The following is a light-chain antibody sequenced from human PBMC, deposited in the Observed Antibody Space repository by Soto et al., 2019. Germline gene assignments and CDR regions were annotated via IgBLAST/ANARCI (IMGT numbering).Light chain of an antibody. CDR1: QTISSW. CDR3: QQYNSYSWT. Sequence: DIQMTQSPSTLSGSVGDRVTLTCRASQTISSWLAWYQQKPGKAPKLLIYKASSLESGVPSRFSGSGVGTDFTLTISTLQPEDFGTYYCQQYNSYSWTFGQGTKVDIK. V-gene: IGKV1-5*03. J-gene: IGKJ1*01. CDR2: KAS.